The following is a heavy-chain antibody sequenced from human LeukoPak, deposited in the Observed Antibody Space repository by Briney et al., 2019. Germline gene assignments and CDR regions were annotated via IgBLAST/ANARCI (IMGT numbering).Heavy chain of an antibody. CDR2: IIPIFGTA. CDR3: ARDLGLVADGNYFDY. CDR1: GGTFSNYA. Sequence: SVKVSCKASGGTFSNYAISWVRQAPGQGLEWMGGIIPIFGTANYAQKFQGRVTITADESTSTAYMELSTLRSEDTAVYYCARDLGLVADGNYFDYWGQGTLVTVSS. V-gene: IGHV1-69*13. D-gene: IGHD6-13*01. J-gene: IGHJ4*02.